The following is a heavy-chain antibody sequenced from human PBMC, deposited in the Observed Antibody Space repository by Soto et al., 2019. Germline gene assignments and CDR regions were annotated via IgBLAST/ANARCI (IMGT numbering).Heavy chain of an antibody. CDR3: ARSEEDSDYYYYGLDV. CDR2: TYYRSRWYS. Sequence: SQTLSLTCVISGDSVSSSSVAWNWVRQSPSRGLEWLGRTYYRSRWYSDFAVSVRGRIVINADTSKNQFSLQLNSVTPEDTAVYFCARSEEDSDYYYYGLDVWGQGSTVTVSS. D-gene: IGHD2-15*01. CDR1: GDSVSSSSVA. J-gene: IGHJ6*02. V-gene: IGHV6-1*01.